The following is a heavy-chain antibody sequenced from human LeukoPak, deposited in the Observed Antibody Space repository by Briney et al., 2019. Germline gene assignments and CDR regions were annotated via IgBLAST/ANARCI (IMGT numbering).Heavy chain of an antibody. J-gene: IGHJ5*02. V-gene: IGHV4-39*07. Sequence: PSETLSLTCTVSGGSISSSSYYWGWIRQPPGKGLEWIGSIYYSGSTYYNPSLKSRVTMSVDTSKNQFSLKLSSVTAADTAVYYCARDGYNLWFDPWGQGTPVTVSS. D-gene: IGHD5-24*01. CDR3: ARDGYNLWFDP. CDR2: IYYSGST. CDR1: GGSISSSSYY.